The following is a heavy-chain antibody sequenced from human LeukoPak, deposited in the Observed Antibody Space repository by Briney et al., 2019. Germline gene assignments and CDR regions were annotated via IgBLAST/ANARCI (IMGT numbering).Heavy chain of an antibody. J-gene: IGHJ4*02. CDR3: AEGFGAMYLLGGGY. Sequence: PSETLSLTCTVSGGSISSSSYYWGWIRQPPGKGLEWIGSIYYSGSTYYNPSLKSRVTISVDTSKNQFSLKLSSVTAADTAVYYCAEGFGAMYLLGGGYWGQGTLVTVSS. CDR2: IYYSGST. V-gene: IGHV4-39*07. D-gene: IGHD1-26*01. CDR1: GGSISSSSYY.